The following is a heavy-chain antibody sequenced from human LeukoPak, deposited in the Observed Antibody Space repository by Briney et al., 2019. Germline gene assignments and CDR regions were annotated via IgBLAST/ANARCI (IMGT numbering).Heavy chain of an antibody. CDR1: GYTFTSYG. D-gene: IGHD2-2*02. V-gene: IGHV1-18*01. CDR3: ASVGYCSSTSCYKGAFDI. Sequence: SVKVSCKASGYTFTSYGISWVRQAPGQGLEWMGWISAYNGNTNYAQKLQGRVTMTTDTSTSTAYMELRSLRSDDTAVYYCASVGYCSSTSCYKGAFDIWGQGTMVTVSS. CDR2: ISAYNGNT. J-gene: IGHJ3*02.